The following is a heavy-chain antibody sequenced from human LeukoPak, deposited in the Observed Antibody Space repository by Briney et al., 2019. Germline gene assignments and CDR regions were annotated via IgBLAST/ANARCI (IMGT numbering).Heavy chain of an antibody. V-gene: IGHV3-64D*06. CDR1: GFSFSSYA. D-gene: IGHD2-2*01. CDR2: ISSNGGST. J-gene: IGHJ4*02. CDR3: VILPSPIVVVPAAAG. Sequence: PGGSLRLSCSASGFSFSSYAMHWVRQAPGKGLEYVSAISSNGGSTYYADSVKGRFTISRDNSKNTLYLQMSSLRAEDTAVYYCVILPSPIVVVPAAAGWGQGTLVTVSS.